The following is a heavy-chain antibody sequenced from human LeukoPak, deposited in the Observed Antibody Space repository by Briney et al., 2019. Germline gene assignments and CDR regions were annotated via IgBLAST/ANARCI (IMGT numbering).Heavy chain of an antibody. CDR3: ARDPYSGSYGDYYYYYMDV. Sequence: GGSLRLSCAASGFTFSTYNVNWVRQAPGKGLERLSSITSSSSYIYYADSVKGRFTISRDNAKNSLYLQMNSLRDEDTAVYYCARDPYSGSYGDYYYYYMDVWGKGTTVTISS. V-gene: IGHV3-21*01. CDR2: ITSSSSYI. J-gene: IGHJ6*03. CDR1: GFTFSTYN. D-gene: IGHD1-26*01.